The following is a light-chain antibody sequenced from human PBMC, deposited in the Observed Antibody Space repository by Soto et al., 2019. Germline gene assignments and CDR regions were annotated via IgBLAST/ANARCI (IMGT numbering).Light chain of an antibody. J-gene: IGLJ2*01. CDR3: SSYTSSSTLV. Sequence: QSALTQPASVSGSPGQSITISCTGTSSDLGSYNYVSWYQQHPGKAPKLMIYEVSNRPSGVSNRFSGSKSGNTASLTISGLQPEDEADYYCSSYTSSSTLVFGGGTKLTVL. V-gene: IGLV2-14*01. CDR2: EVS. CDR1: SSDLGSYNY.